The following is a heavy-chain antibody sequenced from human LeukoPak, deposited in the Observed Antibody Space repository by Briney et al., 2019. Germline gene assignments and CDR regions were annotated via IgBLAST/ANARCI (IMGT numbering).Heavy chain of an antibody. V-gene: IGHV3-23*01. J-gene: IGHJ4*02. CDR1: GFTFSNYA. CDR3: ASSAGLGPVDY. Sequence: GGSLRLSCAASGFTFSNYAMSWVRQAPGKGLEWVSAISANGGGTYYADSVKGRFTISRDNSKNTLYLQMNSLRSEDTAVYYCASSAGLGPVDYWGQGTLVTVSS. D-gene: IGHD3-10*01. CDR2: ISANGGGT.